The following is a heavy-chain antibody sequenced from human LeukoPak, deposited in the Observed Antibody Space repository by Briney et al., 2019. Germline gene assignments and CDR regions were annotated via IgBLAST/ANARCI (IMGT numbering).Heavy chain of an antibody. V-gene: IGHV4-4*07. CDR1: GGSISNYY. CDR3: ARLRPMGGSFPDSFDI. Sequence: SETLSLTSTVSGGSISNYYWSWIRQPAGKGLEWIGRIYTSGSTNYNSSLKSRLTMSVDTSKNQFSLKLSSVTAADTAVYYCARLRPMGGSFPDSFDIWGQGAMVTVSS. D-gene: IGHD1-26*01. J-gene: IGHJ3*02. CDR2: IYTSGST.